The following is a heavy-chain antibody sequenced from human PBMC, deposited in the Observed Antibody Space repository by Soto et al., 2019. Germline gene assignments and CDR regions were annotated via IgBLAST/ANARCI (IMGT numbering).Heavy chain of an antibody. CDR2: IIPILGIA. Sequence: SVKVSCKASGGTFSSYTISWVRQAPGQGLEWMGRIIPILGIANYAQKFQGRVTINADKSTSTAYMELSSLRSEDTAVYYCARVGVATSNYYGMDVWGQGTTVTVSS. J-gene: IGHJ6*02. CDR3: ARVGVATSNYYGMDV. CDR1: GGTFSSYT. D-gene: IGHD5-12*01. V-gene: IGHV1-69*02.